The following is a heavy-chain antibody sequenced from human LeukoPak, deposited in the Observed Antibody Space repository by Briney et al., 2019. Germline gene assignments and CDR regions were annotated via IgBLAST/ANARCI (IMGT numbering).Heavy chain of an antibody. CDR1: GYTFTSYY. CDR3: ARGRDMVRGVKRQNHDAFDI. CDR2: INPSGGST. V-gene: IGHV1-46*01. J-gene: IGHJ3*02. D-gene: IGHD3-10*01. Sequence: GASVKVSCKASGYTFTSYYMHWVRQAPAQGLEWMGIINPSGGSTSYAQKFQGRVTMTRDTSTSTVYMELSSLRSEDTAVYYCARGRDMVRGVKRQNHDAFDIWGQGTMVTVSS.